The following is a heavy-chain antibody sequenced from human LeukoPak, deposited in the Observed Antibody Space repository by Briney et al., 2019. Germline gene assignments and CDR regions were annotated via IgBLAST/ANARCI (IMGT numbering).Heavy chain of an antibody. CDR1: GFTFSTFSNNG. D-gene: IGHD6-19*01. V-gene: IGHV3-23*01. CDR3: AKHGSGRYFDY. J-gene: IGHJ4*02. CDR2: ISDSGGKT. Sequence: GGSLRLSCAASGFTFSTFSNNGISWVRQDPGKGLACVSAISDSGGKTYYADSMMTIFTISRDNSKNSLYLQRNSLRAEDTALYYCAKHGSGRYFDYWGQGTLVTVAS.